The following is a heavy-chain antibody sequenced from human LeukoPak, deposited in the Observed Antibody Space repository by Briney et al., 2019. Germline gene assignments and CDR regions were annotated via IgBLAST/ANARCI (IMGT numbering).Heavy chain of an antibody. CDR1: GFSFNRYW. CDR3: ARDKEQMVRAPFAFDI. J-gene: IGHJ3*02. Sequence: LSGGSLRLSCTGSGFSFNRYWMTWVRQAPGKGLEWVANIRQEGGERYYGDSVKGRFTISRDNAERSVYLQMNSLRVEDTAVYYCARDKEQMVRAPFAFDIWGQGTTVTVSS. V-gene: IGHV3-7*01. CDR2: IRQEGGER. D-gene: IGHD3-10*01.